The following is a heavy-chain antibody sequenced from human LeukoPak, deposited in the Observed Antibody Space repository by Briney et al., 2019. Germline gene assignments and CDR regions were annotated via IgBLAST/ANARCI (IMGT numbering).Heavy chain of an antibody. V-gene: IGHV1-2*02. J-gene: IGHJ4*02. CDR2: INPNSGGT. D-gene: IGHD1-26*01. Sequence: ASVKVSCKASGYTFTGYYMHWVRQAPGQGLEWMGWINPNSGGTNYAQKFQGRVTMTTDTSTSTAYMELRSLRSDDTAVYYCARDLRWELPFDYWGQGTLVTVSS. CDR3: ARDLRWELPFDY. CDR1: GYTFTGYY.